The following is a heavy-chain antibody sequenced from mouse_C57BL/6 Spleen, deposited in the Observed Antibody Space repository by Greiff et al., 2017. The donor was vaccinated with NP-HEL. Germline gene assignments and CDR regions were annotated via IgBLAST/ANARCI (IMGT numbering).Heavy chain of an antibody. J-gene: IGHJ3*01. CDR1: GYTFTDYY. V-gene: IGHV1-26*01. CDR2: INPNNGGT. Sequence: EVQLQQSGPELVKPGASVKISCKASGYTFTDYYMNWVKQSHGKSLEWIGDINPNNGGTSYNQKFKGKATLTVDKSSSTAYMELRRLTSEDSAVYYCARRGNYDYDVGFPPFAYWGQGTLVTVSA. CDR3: ARRGNYDYDVGFPPFAY. D-gene: IGHD2-4*01.